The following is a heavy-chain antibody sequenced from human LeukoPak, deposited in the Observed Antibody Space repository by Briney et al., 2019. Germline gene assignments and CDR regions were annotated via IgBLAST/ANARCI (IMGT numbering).Heavy chain of an antibody. CDR2: ISGSGGST. CDR3: AKVALPEAYYYDSSGYYPDY. CDR1: GFTFSSYA. D-gene: IGHD3-22*01. V-gene: IGHV3-23*01. J-gene: IGHJ4*02. Sequence: PGGSLRLSCAASGFTFSSYAMSWVRQAPGKGLERVSAISGSGGSTYYADSVKGRFTISRDNSKNTLYLQMNSLRAEDTAVYYCAKVALPEAYYYDSSGYYPDYWGQGTLVTVSS.